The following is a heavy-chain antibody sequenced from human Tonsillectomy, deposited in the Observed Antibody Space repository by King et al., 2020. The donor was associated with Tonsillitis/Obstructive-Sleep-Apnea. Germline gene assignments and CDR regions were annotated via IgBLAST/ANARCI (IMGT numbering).Heavy chain of an antibody. J-gene: IGHJ5*02. Sequence: VQLVESGAVVKKPGESLKISCKGSGYSFRSSWIGGVRRMPGKGREWLGIIYPGDSDVRYSPSTQGQGTTSADKSPSTAYLQWSSLKSSDTAMYYCARHRDNDVYLTDWFDPWGQGTLVTVSS. V-gene: IGHV5-51*01. CDR1: GYSFRSSW. CDR2: IYPGDSDV. D-gene: IGHD5/OR15-5a*01. CDR3: ARHRDNDVYLTDWFDP.